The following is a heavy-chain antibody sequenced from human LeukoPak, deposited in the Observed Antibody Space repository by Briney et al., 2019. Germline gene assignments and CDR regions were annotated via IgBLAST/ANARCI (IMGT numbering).Heavy chain of an antibody. V-gene: IGHV3-20*04. Sequence: PGGSLRLSCAAAGFTFDDYGMSWVRQAPGKRLEWVSGINWNGGSTGYADSVKGRFTISRDNAKNSLYLQMNSLRAEDTALYYCARDFQWLKSGGLDYWGQGTLVTVSS. D-gene: IGHD6-19*01. CDR3: ARDFQWLKSGGLDY. CDR1: GFTFDDYG. CDR2: INWNGGST. J-gene: IGHJ4*02.